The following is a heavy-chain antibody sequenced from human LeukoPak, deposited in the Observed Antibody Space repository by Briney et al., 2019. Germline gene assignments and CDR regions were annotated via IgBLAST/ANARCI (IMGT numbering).Heavy chain of an antibody. D-gene: IGHD3-10*02. V-gene: IGHV3-23*01. CDR1: GFTFSSYA. CDR3: AELGITMIGGV. Sequence: PGGSLRLSCAVSGFTFSSYAMSWVRQAPGKGLEWVSTISNSDDNTYYADSVKGRFTISRDNAKNSLYLQMNSLRAEDTAVYYCAELGITMIGGVWGKGTTVTISS. CDR2: ISNSDDNT. J-gene: IGHJ6*04.